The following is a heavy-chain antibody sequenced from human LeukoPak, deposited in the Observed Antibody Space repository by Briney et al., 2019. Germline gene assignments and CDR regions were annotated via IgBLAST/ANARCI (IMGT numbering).Heavy chain of an antibody. J-gene: IGHJ3*02. Sequence: GGSLRLSCAASGFTFSDHYMEWVRQAPGKGLEWVGRSRNKAYSFSTEYAASVKGRFTISRDESKNSVILQMNNLKTEDTAVYYCSSDSYDAFWSPFDIWGQGTMVTVSS. CDR2: SRNKAYSFST. CDR1: GFTFSDHY. V-gene: IGHV3-72*01. D-gene: IGHD3-3*01. CDR3: SSDSYDAFWSPFDI.